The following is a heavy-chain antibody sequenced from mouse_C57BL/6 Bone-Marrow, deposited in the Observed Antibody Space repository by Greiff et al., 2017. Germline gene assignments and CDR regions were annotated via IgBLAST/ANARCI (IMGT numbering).Heavy chain of an antibody. Sequence: VQLKESGPELVKPGASVKISCTASGYSFTGYYMNWVKQSPEKSLEWIGEINPSTGGTTYNQKFKAKATLTVDKSSSTAYMQLKSLTSEDSAVYYCARRLGVYWGQGTTLTVSS. D-gene: IGHD4-1*01. CDR3: ARRLGVY. V-gene: IGHV1-42*01. CDR2: INPSTGGT. J-gene: IGHJ2*01. CDR1: GYSFTGYY.